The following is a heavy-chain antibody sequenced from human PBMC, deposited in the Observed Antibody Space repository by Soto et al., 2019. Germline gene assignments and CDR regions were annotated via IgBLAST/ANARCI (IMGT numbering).Heavy chain of an antibody. CDR3: ANLYYDNSGGY. J-gene: IGHJ4*02. V-gene: IGHV3-7*03. CDR1: GFSFSSYW. D-gene: IGHD3-22*01. Sequence: PGGSLRLSCAASGFSFSSYWMSWVRQAPGKGPEWVAIVSLDGRDKTYADSVKGRFTISRDNAENSLFLQMNSLRADDTAVYYCANLYYDNSGGYWGQGTLVTVSS. CDR2: VSLDGRDK.